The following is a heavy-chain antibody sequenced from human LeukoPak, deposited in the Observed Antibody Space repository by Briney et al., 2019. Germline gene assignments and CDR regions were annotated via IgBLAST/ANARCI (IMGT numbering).Heavy chain of an antibody. V-gene: IGHV4-39*01. CDR2: IYYSGNT. CDR3: ARQTGSGLFILP. Sequence: SETLSLTCTVSGDSISSSNSYWGWIRQPPGKGLEWIGSIYYSGNTYYNASLKSQVSISIDTSKNQFSLRLTSVTAADTAVYYCARQTGSGLFILPGGQGTLVTVSS. J-gene: IGHJ4*02. D-gene: IGHD3/OR15-3a*01. CDR1: GDSISSSNSY.